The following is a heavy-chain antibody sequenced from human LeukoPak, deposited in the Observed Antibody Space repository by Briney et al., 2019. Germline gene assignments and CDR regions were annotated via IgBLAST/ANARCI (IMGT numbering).Heavy chain of an antibody. CDR1: GYTFTSYG. V-gene: IGHV1-18*01. CDR3: ARGPVYGGAFDI. J-gene: IGHJ3*02. D-gene: IGHD2/OR15-2a*01. CDR2: ISAYKGNT. Sequence: ASVKVSCKASGYTFTSYGITWVRPAPGQGLAWMGWISAYKGNTNYAQKLQGRVTMTTDTSTSTAYMELRSLRSDDTAVYYCARGPVYGGAFDIWGQGTMVTVSS.